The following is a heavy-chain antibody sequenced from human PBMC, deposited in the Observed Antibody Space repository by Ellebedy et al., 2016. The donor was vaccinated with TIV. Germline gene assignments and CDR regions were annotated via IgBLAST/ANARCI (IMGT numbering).Heavy chain of an antibody. V-gene: IGHV3-48*02. D-gene: IGHD3-10*01. CDR3: TRDGGSYGSGRFGRADH. Sequence: PGGSLRLSCAASGFTFSGYSMNWVRQAPGKGLEWISYIDTRSTSLYADSVKGRFTISRDNAKSSLFLQVRSLRDEDTAVYYRTRDGGSYGSGRFGRADHWGQGTLVTVSS. CDR1: GFTFSGYS. CDR2: IDTRSTSL. J-gene: IGHJ4*02.